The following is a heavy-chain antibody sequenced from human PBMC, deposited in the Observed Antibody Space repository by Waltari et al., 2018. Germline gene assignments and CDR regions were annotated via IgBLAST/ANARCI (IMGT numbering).Heavy chain of an antibody. D-gene: IGHD1-20*01. CDR1: GGTFSSYS. V-gene: IGHV1-69*12. J-gene: IGHJ5*02. CDR3: ARDPGILTGTTGNWFDP. CDR2: IIPIFGTA. Sequence: QVQLVQSGAEVKKPGSSVKVSCKASGGTFSSYSISWVGQDTRQGLEWMGGIIPIFGTANYAQKFQGRVTITADESTSTAYMELSSLRSEDTAVYYCARDPGILTGTTGNWFDPWGQGTLVTVSS.